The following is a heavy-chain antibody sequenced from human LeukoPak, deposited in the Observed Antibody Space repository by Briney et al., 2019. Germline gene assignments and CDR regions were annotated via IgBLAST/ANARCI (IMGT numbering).Heavy chain of an antibody. CDR2: INHSGST. V-gene: IGHV4-34*01. J-gene: IGHJ6*04. CDR1: GGSFSGYY. Sequence: SEILSLTCAVYGGSFSGYYWSWIRQPPGKGLEWIGEINHSGSTNYNPSLKSRVTISVDTSKNQFSLKLSSVTAADTAVYYCANIGYCSGGSCYRYGMDVWGKGTTVTVSS. D-gene: IGHD2-15*01. CDR3: ANIGYCSGGSCYRYGMDV.